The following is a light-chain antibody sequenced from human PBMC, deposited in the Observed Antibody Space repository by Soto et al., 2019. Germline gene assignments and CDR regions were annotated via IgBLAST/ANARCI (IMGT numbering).Light chain of an antibody. Sequence: EIVMTQAPATLSGSPGEIVTLSCRASQNIWNKLAWYQQTPGQAPRLLFYGASTRATGVPARFSGSGSGTEFTLTISNLQSEDFAVYFCQQYHNGTPITFGQGTRLEIK. CDR1: QNIWNK. CDR3: QQYHNGTPIT. J-gene: IGKJ5*01. V-gene: IGKV3-15*01. CDR2: GAS.